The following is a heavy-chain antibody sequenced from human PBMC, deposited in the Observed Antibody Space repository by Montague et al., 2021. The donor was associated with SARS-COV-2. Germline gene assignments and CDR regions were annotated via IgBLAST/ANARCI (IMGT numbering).Heavy chain of an antibody. CDR1: GFTFNNAW. D-gene: IGHD3-10*01. J-gene: IGHJ1*01. V-gene: IGHV3-15*01. Sequence: FLRLSCAGSGFTFNNAWMSWVRQAPGKGLEWVGRILPKTNGETTDYAAPVRGRFTISRDDSTNTLYLQMYGLETDDTAVYYCTDYASGTSWHWGQGTLVTVSS. CDR3: TDYASGTSWH. CDR2: ILPKTNGETT.